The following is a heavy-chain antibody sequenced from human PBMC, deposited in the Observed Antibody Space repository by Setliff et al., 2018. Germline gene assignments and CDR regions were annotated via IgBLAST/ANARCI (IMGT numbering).Heavy chain of an antibody. D-gene: IGHD1-26*01. Sequence: ASVKVSCKASGYTFTSYGISWVRRAPGQGLEWMGWISAYNGNTSYAQKLQGRVTMTTDTSTSTAYMELRSLRSDDTAVYYCARRMWELRSDAFDIWGQGTMVTVSS. V-gene: IGHV1-18*01. J-gene: IGHJ3*02. CDR3: ARRMWELRSDAFDI. CDR1: GYTFTSYG. CDR2: ISAYNGNT.